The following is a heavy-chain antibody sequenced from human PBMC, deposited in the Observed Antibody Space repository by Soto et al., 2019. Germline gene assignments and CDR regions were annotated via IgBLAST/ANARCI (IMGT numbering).Heavy chain of an antibody. D-gene: IGHD3-3*01. V-gene: IGHV4-59*01. CDR2: IYHGGST. CDR1: GGSISSYF. Sequence: SETLSLTCTVSGGSISSYFWSWIRQPPGKGLEWIGHIYHGGSTNYNPSLKSRVAISVDTSKNQFPLKLSSVTAADTAVYYCARRSVHFDFWGQGTQVTVSS. J-gene: IGHJ4*02. CDR3: ARRSVHFDF.